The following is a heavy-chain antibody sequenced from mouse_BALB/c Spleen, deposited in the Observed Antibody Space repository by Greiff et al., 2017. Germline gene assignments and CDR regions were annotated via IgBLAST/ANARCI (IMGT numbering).Heavy chain of an antibody. Sequence: EVQGVESGGGLVKPGGSLKLSCAASGFTFSDYYMYWVRQTPEKRLEWVATISDGGSYTYYPDSVKGRFTISRDNAKNNLYLQMSSLKSEDTAMYYCARGYDYDYFDYWGQGTTLTVSS. CDR3: ARGYDYDYFDY. CDR1: GFTFSDYY. V-gene: IGHV5-4*02. CDR2: ISDGGSYT. J-gene: IGHJ2*01. D-gene: IGHD2-4*01.